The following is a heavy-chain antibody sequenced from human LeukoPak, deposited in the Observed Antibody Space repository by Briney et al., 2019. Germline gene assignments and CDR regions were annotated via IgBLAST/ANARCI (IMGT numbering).Heavy chain of an antibody. V-gene: IGHV4-59*01. D-gene: IGHD1-1*01. CDR2: IYYSGST. CDR1: GGSINSYS. CDR3: ARRYNSGLYWYFDL. J-gene: IGHJ2*01. Sequence: SETLSLTCTVSGGSINSYSWSWIRQPPGKGLEWIAYIYYSGSTNYNPSLKSRVTMSLDTSKNKFPLKLTSVTAADTAVYYCARRYNSGLYWYFDLWGQGTLVSVSS.